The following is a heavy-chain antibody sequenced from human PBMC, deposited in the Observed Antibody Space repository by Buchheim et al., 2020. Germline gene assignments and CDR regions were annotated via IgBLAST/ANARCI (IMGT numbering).Heavy chain of an antibody. CDR3: AKDIAAGAYYYYGMDV. V-gene: IGHV3-23*01. CDR2: ISGSGGST. D-gene: IGHD6-13*01. J-gene: IGHJ6*02. CDR1: GFTFSSYA. Sequence: EVQLLESGGGLVQPGGSLRLSCAASGFTFSSYAMSWVRQAPGKGLEWVSAISGSGGSTYYADSVKGRLTISRDNSKNSMYLQMNSLRAEDTAVYYCAKDIAAGAYYYYGMDVWGQGTT.